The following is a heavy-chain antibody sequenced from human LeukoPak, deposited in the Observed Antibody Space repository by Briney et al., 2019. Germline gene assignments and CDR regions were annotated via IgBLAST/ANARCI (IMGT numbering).Heavy chain of an antibody. Sequence: GGSLRLSCAASGFTFSNYAMRWVRQAPGKGLEWVSGISGSGDSTYYADSVKGRFTISRDNSKNTLYLQMNSLRAEDTALYYCARDPDPPYTVTHRFDYWGQGTLVTVSS. V-gene: IGHV3-23*01. CDR2: ISGSGDST. CDR1: GFTFSNYA. CDR3: ARDPDPPYTVTHRFDY. J-gene: IGHJ4*02. D-gene: IGHD4-17*01.